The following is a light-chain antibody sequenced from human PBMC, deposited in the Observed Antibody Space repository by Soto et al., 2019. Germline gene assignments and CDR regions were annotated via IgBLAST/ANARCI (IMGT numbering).Light chain of an antibody. V-gene: IGKV1-6*01. Sequence: AIQMTKSPSSLSASVGDRVTITCRASQGIRNALGWYQQKPGKAPKLLIYAASSLQSGVPSRFSGSGSGTDFTLTISSLQPEDFATYYCLQDYNYPYTFGQGTKLEIK. CDR1: QGIRNA. CDR2: AAS. J-gene: IGKJ2*01. CDR3: LQDYNYPYT.